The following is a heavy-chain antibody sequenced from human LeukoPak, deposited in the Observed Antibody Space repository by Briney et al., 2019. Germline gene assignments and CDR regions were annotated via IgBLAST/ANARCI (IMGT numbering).Heavy chain of an antibody. V-gene: IGHV3-53*01. J-gene: IGHJ4*02. CDR2: IYSGGST. CDR3: ARGSRAAALPFDY. Sequence: GGSLRLSCAASGFTVSSNYMSWVRQAPGKGLEWVSVIYSGGSTYYADSVKGRFTISRDNSKNTLYLQMNSLRAEDTAVYYCARGSRAAALPFDYWGQGTLVTVSS. D-gene: IGHD6-13*01. CDR1: GFTVSSNY.